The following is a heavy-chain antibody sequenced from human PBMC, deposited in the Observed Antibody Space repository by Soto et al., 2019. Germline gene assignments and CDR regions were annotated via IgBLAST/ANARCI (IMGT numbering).Heavy chain of an antibody. CDR2: ISYDGSNK. J-gene: IGHJ6*02. D-gene: IGHD6-19*01. CDR3: VKDGSSGWPYYYGMDV. CDR1: GFTFSSYG. V-gene: IGHV3-30*18. Sequence: LRLSCAASGFTFSSYGMHWVRQAPGKGLEWVAVISYDGSNKYYADSLKGRFTVSRDNSKNTLYLQMSSLRAEDTAVYYCVKDGSSGWPYYYGMDVWGQGTTVTVSS.